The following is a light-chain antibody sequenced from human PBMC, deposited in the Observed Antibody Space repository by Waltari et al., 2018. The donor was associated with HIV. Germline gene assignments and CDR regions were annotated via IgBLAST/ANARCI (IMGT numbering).Light chain of an antibody. J-gene: IGLJ1*01. CDR1: NFGSKH. Sequence: SYDLTQPLSVSVALGQTARITCGGDNFGSKHVHRYQQKPGQAPVLVIYRNTNRPSGIPERFSGSNSGNTATLTITRAQVGDEADYYCHVWDRATGVFGTGTTVTVL. CDR3: HVWDRATGV. V-gene: IGLV3-9*01. CDR2: RNT.